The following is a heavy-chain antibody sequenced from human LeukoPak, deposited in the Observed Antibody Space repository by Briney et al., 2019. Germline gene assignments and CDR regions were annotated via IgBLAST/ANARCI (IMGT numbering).Heavy chain of an antibody. D-gene: IGHD3-16*01. CDR2: IYTSGST. V-gene: IGHV4-61*02. Sequence: RPSETLSLTCTVSGGSISSGSYYWSWIRQPAGKGLEWIGRIYTSGSTNYNPSLKSRVTISVDTSKNQFSLKLSSVTAADTAVYYCARRSLDGGAFDYWGQGTLVTVSS. J-gene: IGHJ4*02. CDR1: GGSISSGSYY. CDR3: ARRSLDGGAFDY.